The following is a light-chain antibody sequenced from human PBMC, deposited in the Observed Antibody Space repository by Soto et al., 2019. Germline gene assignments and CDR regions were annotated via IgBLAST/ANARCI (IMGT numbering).Light chain of an antibody. J-gene: IGKJ4*01. CDR2: AAS. V-gene: IGKV1-39*01. CDR3: QQSYSTPLT. Sequence: DIRMTQSPSSLSASVGDRVTITCRASQSISSYLNWYQQKPGKAPKLLIYAASSLQSGVPSRFSGSGSGTDFNLTISSLQPEDFATYYCQQSYSTPLTFGGGTKVEIK. CDR1: QSISSY.